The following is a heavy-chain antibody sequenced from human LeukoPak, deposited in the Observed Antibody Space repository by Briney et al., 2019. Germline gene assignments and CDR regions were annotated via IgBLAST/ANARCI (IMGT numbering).Heavy chain of an antibody. CDR2: IASDGSST. Sequence: PGGSLRLSCAASGFTFSSYWMNWVRQAPGEGLVWVSRIASDGSSTTYADSVKGRFSISRDNAKNTLYLQMNSLRVEDTAVYYGARGRPHGNDYWGQGTLVTVSS. V-gene: IGHV3-74*01. J-gene: IGHJ4*02. CDR3: ARGRPHGNDY. CDR1: GFTFSSYW. D-gene: IGHD4-23*01.